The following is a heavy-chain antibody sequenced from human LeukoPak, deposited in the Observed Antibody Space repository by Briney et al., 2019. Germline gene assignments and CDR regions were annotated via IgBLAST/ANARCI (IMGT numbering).Heavy chain of an antibody. CDR3: VRDRELTY. V-gene: IGHV4-59*03. CDR1: GGSISIYY. J-gene: IGHJ4*02. D-gene: IGHD1-26*01. Sequence: SETLSFTCSVSGGSISIYYWSWVRQPPGKGLEWIGYIYNSGSTNYNPSLKSRVTISVDTSKNQFSLKLTSVTAADTAVYYCVRDRELTYWGQGTLVTVSS. CDR2: IYNSGST.